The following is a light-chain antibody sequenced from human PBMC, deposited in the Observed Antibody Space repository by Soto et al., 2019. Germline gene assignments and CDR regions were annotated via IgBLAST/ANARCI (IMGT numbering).Light chain of an antibody. CDR1: SSDIGGYNY. CDR2: AVS. J-gene: IGLJ1*01. Sequence: HSALTQPPSASGSLGQSVTISCTGTSSDIGGYNYVSWYQQHPGKAPKLIIYAVSNRSSEVPGRFSGSKSGNTASLTVSGLLAEDEADYFCSSYAANTNLVFGTGTKLTVL. CDR3: SSYAANTNLV. V-gene: IGLV2-8*01.